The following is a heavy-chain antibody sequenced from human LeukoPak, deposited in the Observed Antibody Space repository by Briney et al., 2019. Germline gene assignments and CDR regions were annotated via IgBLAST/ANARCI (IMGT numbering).Heavy chain of an antibody. CDR1: GFTFSSYS. J-gene: IGHJ4*02. V-gene: IGHV3-21*01. Sequence: GGSLRLSCAASGFTFSSYSMNWVRQAPGEGLEWVSSISSSSSYIYYADSVKGRFTISRDNAKNSLYLQMNSLRAEDTAVYYCAREGDSPYFDYWGQGTLVTVSS. D-gene: IGHD3-16*01. CDR2: ISSSSSYI. CDR3: AREGDSPYFDY.